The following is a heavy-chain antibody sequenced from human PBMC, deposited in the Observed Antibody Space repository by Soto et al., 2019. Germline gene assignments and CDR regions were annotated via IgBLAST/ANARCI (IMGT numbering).Heavy chain of an antibody. V-gene: IGHV1-3*01. CDR1: GYTFTSYA. CDR2: INAGNGNT. D-gene: IGHD2-21*02. CDR3: AGSIVVVTAPDY. Sequence: ASVKVSCKASGYTFTSYAMHWVRQAPGQRLEWMGWINAGNGNTKYSQKFQGRVTITRDTSASTAYMELSSLRSEDTAVYYCAGSIVVVTAPDYWGQGTLVSVSS. J-gene: IGHJ4*02.